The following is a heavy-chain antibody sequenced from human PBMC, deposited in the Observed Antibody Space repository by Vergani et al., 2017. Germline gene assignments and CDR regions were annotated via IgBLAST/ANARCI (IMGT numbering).Heavy chain of an antibody. Sequence: QVQLQQWGAGLLKPSETLSLTCAVYGGSFSGYYWSWIRQPPGKGLEWIGEINHSGSTNYNPSLKSRVTISVDTSKNQFSLKLTSVTAADTAGYYCARGRGVVPASGWFDPWGQGTLVTVSS. CDR1: GGSFSGYY. CDR2: INHSGST. J-gene: IGHJ5*02. D-gene: IGHD2-2*01. CDR3: ARGRGVVPASGWFDP. V-gene: IGHV4-34*01.